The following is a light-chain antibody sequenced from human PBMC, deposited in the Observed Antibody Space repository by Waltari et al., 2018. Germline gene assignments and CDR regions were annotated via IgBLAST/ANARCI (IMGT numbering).Light chain of an antibody. CDR1: RSIRSY. CDR3: QQYHSYPRT. Sequence: DIQLTQSPSTLSASVGDRVTITCRASRSIRSYMAWYQQKPGKAPKLLIHEASTLETGVPSTFSGSESGTEFTLTISSLQPDDVATYYCQQYHSYPRTFGQGTKVETK. V-gene: IGKV1-5*03. J-gene: IGKJ1*01. CDR2: EAS.